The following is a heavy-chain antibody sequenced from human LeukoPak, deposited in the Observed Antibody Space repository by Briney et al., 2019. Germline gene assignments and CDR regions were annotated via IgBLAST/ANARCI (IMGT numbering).Heavy chain of an antibody. CDR2: MNPNSGNT. Sequence: ASVKVSCKASGYTFTSYDINWVRQAPGQGLEWMGWMNPNSGNTGSAQNFPARLPLTRHTSISTAYMELSSLRSEDTAVYYCARAVTDSSGYYYWFDPWGQGTLVTVSS. J-gene: IGHJ5*02. V-gene: IGHV1-8*01. D-gene: IGHD3-22*01. CDR3: ARAVTDSSGYYYWFDP. CDR1: GYTFTSYD.